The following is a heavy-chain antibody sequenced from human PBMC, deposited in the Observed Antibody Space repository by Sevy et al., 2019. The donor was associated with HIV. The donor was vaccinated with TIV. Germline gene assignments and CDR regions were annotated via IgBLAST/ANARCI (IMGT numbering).Heavy chain of an antibody. J-gene: IGHJ6*02. CDR1: GGTFSSYA. V-gene: IGHV1-69*13. Sequence: ASVKVSCKASGGTFSSYAISWVRQAPGQGLEWMGGIIPIFGTANYAQKFQGRVTITADESTSTAYMEMSSLRSEDTAVYYCARSRGYYGSGSSFAYYGMDVWGQGTTVTVSS. CDR3: ARSRGYYGSGSSFAYYGMDV. D-gene: IGHD3-10*01. CDR2: IIPIFGTA.